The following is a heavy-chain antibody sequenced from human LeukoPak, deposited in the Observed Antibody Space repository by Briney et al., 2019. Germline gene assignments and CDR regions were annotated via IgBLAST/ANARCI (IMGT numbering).Heavy chain of an antibody. V-gene: IGHV3-23*01. Sequence: PGGSLRLSCAASGFTFSSYAMSWVRQAPGKGLEWVSAISGSGGSAYYADSVKGRFTVSRDNSKNTLYLQMNSLRAEDTAVYYCAKGARIAVAGTGLFDYWGQGTLVTVSS. CDR2: ISGSGGSA. D-gene: IGHD6-19*01. J-gene: IGHJ4*02. CDR1: GFTFSSYA. CDR3: AKGARIAVAGTGLFDY.